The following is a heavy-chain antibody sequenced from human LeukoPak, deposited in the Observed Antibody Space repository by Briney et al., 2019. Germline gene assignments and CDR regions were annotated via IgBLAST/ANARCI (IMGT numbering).Heavy chain of an antibody. Sequence: GGSLRLSCAASGFIFSNYWMHWVRQAPGKGLVWVSRIKTDGSTITYADSVKGRFTIPRDNAMNTLYLQIDSLGATDTSVYYCARVGQGEGFFDLWGRGTLVTVYS. J-gene: IGHJ2*01. CDR1: GFIFSNYW. V-gene: IGHV3-74*01. CDR2: IKTDGSTI. CDR3: ARVGQGEGFFDL. D-gene: IGHD1-26*01.